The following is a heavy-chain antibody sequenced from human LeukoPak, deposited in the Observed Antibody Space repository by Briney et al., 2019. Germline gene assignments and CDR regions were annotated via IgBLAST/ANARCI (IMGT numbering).Heavy chain of an antibody. J-gene: IGHJ4*02. V-gene: IGHV4-59*12. CDR3: ARDNRDYYDSSGYYTLGD. Sequence: PSETLSLTCTVSGGSISSYYWSWIRQPPGRGLEWIGYIYYSGSTNYNPSLKSRVTISVDTSKNQFSLKLSSVTAADTAVYYCARDNRDYYDSSGYYTLGDWGQGTLVTVSS. CDR2: IYYSGST. D-gene: IGHD3-22*01. CDR1: GGSISSYY.